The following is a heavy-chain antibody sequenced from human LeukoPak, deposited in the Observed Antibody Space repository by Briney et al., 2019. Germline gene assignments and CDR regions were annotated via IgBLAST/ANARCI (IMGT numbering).Heavy chain of an antibody. CDR2: INPNSGGT. Sequence: ASVKVSCKASGYTFTGYYMHWVLQAPGQGLEWMGWINPNSGGTNYAQKFQGRVTMTRDTSISTAYMELSRLRSDDTAVYYCARDRTYSYCDIIARRGYYMDVWGKGTTVTVSS. CDR1: GYTFTGYY. J-gene: IGHJ6*03. D-gene: IGHD5-18*01. CDR3: ARDRTYSYCDIIARRGYYMDV. V-gene: IGHV1-2*02.